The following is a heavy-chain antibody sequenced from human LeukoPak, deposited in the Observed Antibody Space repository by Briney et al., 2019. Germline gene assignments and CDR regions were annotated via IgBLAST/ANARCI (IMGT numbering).Heavy chain of an antibody. CDR1: GGSINNYY. V-gene: IGHV4-59*12. J-gene: IGHJ4*02. CDR2: IYYSGST. D-gene: IGHD1-26*01. CDR3: ARGLTGSGSYYVSGY. Sequence: PSETLSLTCTVSGGSINNYYWSWIRQPPGEGLEWIGYIYYSGSTNYNPSLKSRVTISVDTSKNQFSQKLSSVTAADTAVYYCARGLTGSGSYYVSGYWGQGTLVTVSS.